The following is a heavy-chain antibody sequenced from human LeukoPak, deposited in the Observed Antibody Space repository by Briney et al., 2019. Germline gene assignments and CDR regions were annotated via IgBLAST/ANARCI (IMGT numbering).Heavy chain of an antibody. D-gene: IGHD4-17*01. CDR2: IYWDDDK. CDR1: GFSLSTSGVG. J-gene: IGHJ4*02. V-gene: IGHV2-5*02. Sequence: SGPTLVNPTQTLTLTCTFSGFSLSTSGVGVGWIRQPPGKALECLALIYWDDDKRYSPSLKSRLTITKDTSKNQVVLTMTNMDPVDTATYYCARLTTVTTLFRVNTIDYWGQGTLVTVSS. CDR3: ARLTTVTTLFRVNTIDY.